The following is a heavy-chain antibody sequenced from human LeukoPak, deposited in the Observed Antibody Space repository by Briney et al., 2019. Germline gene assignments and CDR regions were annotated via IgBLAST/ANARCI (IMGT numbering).Heavy chain of an antibody. V-gene: IGHV1-8*01. D-gene: IGHD5-18*01. J-gene: IGHJ4*02. CDR3: ARGFVDTAMSGY. CDR1: GYTFTSYD. CDR2: MNPNSGNT. Sequence: ASGNGSCKASGYTFTSYDINWVRQATGQGLEWMGWMNPNSGNTGYAQKFQGRVTMTRNTSISTAYMELSSLRSEDTAVYYCARGFVDTAMSGYWGQGTLVTVSS.